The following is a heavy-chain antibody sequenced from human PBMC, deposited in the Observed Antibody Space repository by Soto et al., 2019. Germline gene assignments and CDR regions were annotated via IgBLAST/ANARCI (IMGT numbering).Heavy chain of an antibody. V-gene: IGHV1-8*01. Sequence: ASVKVSCKASGYTFTSYDINWLRQATGQGLEWMGWMNPNSGNTGYAQKFQGRVTMTRNTSISTAYMELSSLRSEDTAVYYCARGMRYYDSSGSLPYWGQGTLVTVSS. J-gene: IGHJ4*02. CDR1: GYTFTSYD. CDR2: MNPNSGNT. D-gene: IGHD3-22*01. CDR3: ARGMRYYDSSGSLPY.